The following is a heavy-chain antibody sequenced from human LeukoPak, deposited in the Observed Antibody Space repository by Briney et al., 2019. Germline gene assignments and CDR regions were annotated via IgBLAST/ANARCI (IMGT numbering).Heavy chain of an antibody. CDR3: ARDHRVVPGGMWDDAFHI. J-gene: IGHJ3*02. Sequence: ASVKVSCKASGYTFTSYDINWVRQATGQGLEWMGWMNPNSGNTGYAQKFQGRVTITRNTSISTAYMELSSLRSEDTAVYYCARDHRVVPGGMWDDAFHIWGQGTMVTVSS. V-gene: IGHV1-8*03. D-gene: IGHD2-2*01. CDR1: GYTFTSYD. CDR2: MNPNSGNT.